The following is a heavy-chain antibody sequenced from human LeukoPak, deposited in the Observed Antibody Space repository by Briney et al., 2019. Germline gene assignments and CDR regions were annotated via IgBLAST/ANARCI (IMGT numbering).Heavy chain of an antibody. CDR2: TYYSGST. Sequence: PSETLSLTCTVSGGSISSSSYYWGWIRQPPGKGLEWIGSTYYSGSTYYNPSLKSRVTISVDTSKNQFSLKLSSVTAADTAVYYCARHGEMATADYWGQGTLVTVSS. CDR1: GGSISSSSYY. D-gene: IGHD5-24*01. J-gene: IGHJ4*02. CDR3: ARHGEMATADY. V-gene: IGHV4-39*01.